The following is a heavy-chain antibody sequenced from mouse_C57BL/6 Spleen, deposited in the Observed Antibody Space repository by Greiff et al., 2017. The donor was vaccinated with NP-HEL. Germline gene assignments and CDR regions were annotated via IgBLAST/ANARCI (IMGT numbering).Heavy chain of an antibody. CDR3: ARYYGSRNAMDY. D-gene: IGHD1-1*01. J-gene: IGHJ4*01. Sequence: QVQLKESGAELARPGASVKLSCKASGYTFTSYGISWVKQRPGQGLEWIGEIYPRSGNTYYNEKFKGKATLTADKSSSTAYMELRSLTSEDSAVYFCARYYGSRNAMDYWGQGTSVTVSS. CDR2: IYPRSGNT. V-gene: IGHV1-81*01. CDR1: GYTFTSYG.